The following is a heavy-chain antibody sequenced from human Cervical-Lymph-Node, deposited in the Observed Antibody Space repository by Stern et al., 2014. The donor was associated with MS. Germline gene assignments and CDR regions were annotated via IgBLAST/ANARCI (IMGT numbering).Heavy chain of an antibody. CDR1: GYTFTSYG. CDR3: AKECELRY. CDR2: TNTYNGNT. Sequence: VHLVESGAEVKKPGASVKVSCKASGYTFTSYGISWVRQAPGQGLEWMGWTNTYNGNTNYAQKLQGRVTMTTATCTSTAYMELRSLRSDDTAVYYCAKECELRYWAQGPLVPVSS. D-gene: IGHD1-26*01. V-gene: IGHV1-18*01. J-gene: IGHJ4*02.